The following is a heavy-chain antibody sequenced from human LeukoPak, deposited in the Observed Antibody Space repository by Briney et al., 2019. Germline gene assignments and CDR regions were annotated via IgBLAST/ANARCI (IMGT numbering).Heavy chain of an antibody. J-gene: IGHJ4*02. D-gene: IGHD2-15*01. CDR1: GITFSNYW. Sequence: GGSLRLSCAGSGITFSNYWMSWVRQAPGEGLEWVGNIKPDGGEKNYMDSVKGRFTISRDNAKNSLYLQMNGLRAEDTALYYCARDYSATSGLDYWGQGALVTVSS. CDR2: IKPDGGEK. CDR3: ARDYSATSGLDY. V-gene: IGHV3-7*01.